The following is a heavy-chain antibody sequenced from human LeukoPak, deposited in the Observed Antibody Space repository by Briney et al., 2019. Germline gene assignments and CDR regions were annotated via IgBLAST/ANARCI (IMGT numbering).Heavy chain of an antibody. J-gene: IGHJ6*03. CDR3: ARARNMYYYDSSGYVRWGDYMDV. CDR2: INSDGSST. Sequence: PGGSLRLSCAASGFTFDDYAMHWVRQAPGKGLEWVSRINSDGSSTSYADSVKGRFTITRDNAKNTLYLQMNSLRAEDTAVYYCARARNMYYYDSSGYVRWGDYMDVWGKGTTVTVSS. CDR1: GFTFDDYA. D-gene: IGHD3-22*01. V-gene: IGHV3-74*01.